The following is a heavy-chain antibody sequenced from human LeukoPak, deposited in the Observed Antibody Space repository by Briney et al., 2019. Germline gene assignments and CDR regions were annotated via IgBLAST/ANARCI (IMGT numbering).Heavy chain of an antibody. CDR3: ARYGDYAPRYFDL. CDR2: ISAYSGNT. Sequence: ASVKVSCKASGYIFINYGICGVRQAPGQGLEWMGWISAYSGNTKYAQKFQGRLTMTTDTSTSTAYMDLRSLRSDDTAVYYCARYGDYAPRYFDLWGRGTLVTVSS. D-gene: IGHD4-17*01. CDR1: GYIFINYG. J-gene: IGHJ2*01. V-gene: IGHV1-18*01.